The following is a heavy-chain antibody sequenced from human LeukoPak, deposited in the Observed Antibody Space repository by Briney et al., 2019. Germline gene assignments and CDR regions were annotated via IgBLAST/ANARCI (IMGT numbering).Heavy chain of an antibody. Sequence: GGSLRLSCAASGFTFSSYWMHWVRQAPGKGLVWVSRINSDGSSTSYADSVKGRFTISRDNAKNTLHLQMNSLRAEDTAVYYCARDFFWSGYYVDYWGQGTLVTVSS. CDR2: INSDGSST. D-gene: IGHD3-3*01. J-gene: IGHJ4*02. CDR1: GFTFSSYW. CDR3: ARDFFWSGYYVDY. V-gene: IGHV3-74*01.